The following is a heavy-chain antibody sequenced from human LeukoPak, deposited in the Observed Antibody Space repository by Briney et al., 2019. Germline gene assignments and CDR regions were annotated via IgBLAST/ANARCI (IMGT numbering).Heavy chain of an antibody. CDR3: ARTPCSGGSCYPDY. D-gene: IGHD2-15*01. CDR1: GGSISSYY. V-gene: IGHV4-59*01. J-gene: IGHJ4*02. Sequence: SETLSLTCAVSGGSISSYYWSWIRQPPGKGLEWIGYIYYSGSTNYNPSLKSRVTISVDTSKNQFSLKLSSVTAADTAVYYCARTPCSGGSCYPDYWGQGTLVTVSS. CDR2: IYYSGST.